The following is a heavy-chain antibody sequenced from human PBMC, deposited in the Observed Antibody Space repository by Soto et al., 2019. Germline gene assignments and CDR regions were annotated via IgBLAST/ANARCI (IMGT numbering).Heavy chain of an antibody. CDR1: GGTFSSYS. V-gene: IGHV1-69*13. CDR2: IILIFGAA. J-gene: IGHJ6*02. CDR3: ARDLSSGYSYYYYGMDV. D-gene: IGHD6-19*01. Sequence: SVEVSCKASGGTFSSYSISWVRQAPGQGLEWMGGIILIFGAANYAQKFQGRVTITADESTSTAYMELSSLRSEDTAVYYCARDLSSGYSYYYYGMDVWGQGTTVTVSS.